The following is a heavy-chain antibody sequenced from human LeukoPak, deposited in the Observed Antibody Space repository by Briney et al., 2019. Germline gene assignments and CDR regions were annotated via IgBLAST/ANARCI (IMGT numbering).Heavy chain of an antibody. J-gene: IGHJ3*02. CDR2: IYYSGST. V-gene: IGHV4-59*01. D-gene: IGHD2-2*01. CDR1: GGSISSYY. Sequence: SETLSLTCTVSGGSISSYYWSWIRQPPGKGLEGLGYIYYSGSTNYNPSLKSRVTISVDTSKNQFSLKLSSVTAADTAVYYCARVPGIVVVPAAISVGAFDIWGQGTMVTVSS. CDR3: ARVPGIVVVPAAISVGAFDI.